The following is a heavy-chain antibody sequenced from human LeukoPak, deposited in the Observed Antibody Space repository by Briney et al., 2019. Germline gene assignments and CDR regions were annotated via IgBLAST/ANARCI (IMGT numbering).Heavy chain of an antibody. J-gene: IGHJ4*02. CDR3: AKTPGDCTGGTCYCFDY. V-gene: IGHV3-23*01. CDR1: GFTFYTYA. CDR2: ISGSGDNT. Sequence: GGSLRLSCAASGFTFYTYAMTWVRQAPGKGLEWVSTISGSGDNTYYADSVKGRFTVSRDNSKNTQYLQMNSLRAEDTAVYYCAKTPGDCTGGTCYCFDYWGQGSLVTVSS. D-gene: IGHD2-15*01.